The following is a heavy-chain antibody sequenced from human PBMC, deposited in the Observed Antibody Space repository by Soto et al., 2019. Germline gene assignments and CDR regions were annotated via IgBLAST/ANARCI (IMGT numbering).Heavy chain of an antibody. J-gene: IGHJ4*02. CDR3: ARDSSGSDY. V-gene: IGHV3-11*06. D-gene: IGHD3-22*01. CDR1: GFTFSDYY. Sequence: GGSLGLSCVASGFTFSDYYLSWIRQAPGKGLEWISYISSSSSYTNYADSVKGRFTISRDNAKNSLYLQMNSLRAEDTAVYYCARDSSGSDYWGQGTPVTVSS. CDR2: ISSSSSYT.